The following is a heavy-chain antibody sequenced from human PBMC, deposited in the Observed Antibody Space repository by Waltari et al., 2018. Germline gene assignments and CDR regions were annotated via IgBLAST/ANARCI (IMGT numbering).Heavy chain of an antibody. D-gene: IGHD3-22*01. Sequence: QVQLVESGGGVVQPGRSLRLSCAASELPFSSFAMHWVRQAPGKGLEWVAVISYNGRNIYYVDSVKGRFTISRDNSKKMLYLQMNSLRAEDTAVYYCARDYCDRTNCHGMDVWGQGTTVTVSS. CDR3: ARDYCDRTNCHGMDV. CDR1: ELPFSSFA. CDR2: ISYNGRNI. V-gene: IGHV3-30*04. J-gene: IGHJ6*02.